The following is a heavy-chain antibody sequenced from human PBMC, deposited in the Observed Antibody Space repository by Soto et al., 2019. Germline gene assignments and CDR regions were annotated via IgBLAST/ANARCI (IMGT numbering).Heavy chain of an antibody. Sequence: QVQLVQSGAEVKKPGSSVKVSCKASGGTFSNYALISWVRQAPGQGLEWMGGIIPIGATVNYAQKFHGRVTITADESTSTVYMDLGSLSSEDTAVYYCARDLLGFGYTYADVWGQGTTVTVSS. CDR3: ARDLLGFGYTYADV. V-gene: IGHV1-69*12. D-gene: IGHD3-10*01. CDR2: IIPIGATV. CDR1: GGTFSNYA. J-gene: IGHJ6*02.